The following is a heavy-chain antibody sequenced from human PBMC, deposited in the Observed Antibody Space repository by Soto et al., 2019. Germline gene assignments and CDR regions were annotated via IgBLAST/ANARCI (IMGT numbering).Heavy chain of an antibody. Sequence: GGSLRLSCAASGFTFSNAWMNWVRQAPGKGLEWVGRIKSKTDGGTTDYAAPVKGRFTISRDDSKNTLYLQMNSLKTEDTAVYYCTTEGPPRELADAFDIWGQGTMVTVSS. CDR2: IKSKTDGGTT. CDR1: GFTFSNAW. CDR3: TTEGPPRELADAFDI. D-gene: IGHD1-26*01. V-gene: IGHV3-15*07. J-gene: IGHJ3*02.